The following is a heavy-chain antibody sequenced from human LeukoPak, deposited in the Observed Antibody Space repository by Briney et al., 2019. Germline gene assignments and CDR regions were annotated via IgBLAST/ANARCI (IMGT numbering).Heavy chain of an antibody. Sequence: PGGSLRLSCAASGFTFSSYAMSWVRQAPGKGLEWVSGISGSGDNTYYADSVKGRLTISRDNSKNTPYVQVNSLGTEDTAAYYCAKGSYYDSSGSFYFDYWGQGTLVTVSS. D-gene: IGHD3-22*01. CDR2: ISGSGDNT. J-gene: IGHJ4*02. V-gene: IGHV3-23*01. CDR1: GFTFSSYA. CDR3: AKGSYYDSSGSFYFDY.